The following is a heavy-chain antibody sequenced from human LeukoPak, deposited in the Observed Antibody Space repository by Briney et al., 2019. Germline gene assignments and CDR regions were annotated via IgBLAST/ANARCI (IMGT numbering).Heavy chain of an antibody. CDR2: ISSSGAST. Sequence: GGSLRLSCAASGFTFRSYAMNWVRQAPGKALEWVSSISSSGASTYSADSVKGRFTISRDNSENTLYLQINSLRAEDTAVYYCAKEGASLYNFDYWGQGTLVSVSS. D-gene: IGHD3-16*01. CDR1: GFTFRSYA. J-gene: IGHJ4*02. V-gene: IGHV3-23*01. CDR3: AKEGASLYNFDY.